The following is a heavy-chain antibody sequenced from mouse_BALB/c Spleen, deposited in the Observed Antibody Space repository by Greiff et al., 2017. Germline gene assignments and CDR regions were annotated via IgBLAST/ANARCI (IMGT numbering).Heavy chain of an antibody. J-gene: IGHJ2*01. CDR1: GYTFTSYY. D-gene: IGHD2-2*01. V-gene: IGHV1S81*02. Sequence: VQLQQSGAELVKPGASVKLSCKASGYTFTSYYMYWVKQRPGQGLEWIGEINPSNGGTNFNEKFKSKATLTVDKSSSTAYMQLSSLTSEDSAVYYCTRGGYGGGFDNWGQGTTLAVTS. CDR3: TRGGYGGGFDN. CDR2: INPSNGGT.